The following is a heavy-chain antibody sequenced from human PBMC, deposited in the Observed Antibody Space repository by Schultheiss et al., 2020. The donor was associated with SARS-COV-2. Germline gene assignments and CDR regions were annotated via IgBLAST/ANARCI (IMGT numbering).Heavy chain of an antibody. CDR3: AREYGLSDYYYYGMDV. CDR1: GYTFTGYY. D-gene: IGHD3-16*01. CDR2: INPNSGGT. J-gene: IGHJ6*02. V-gene: IGHV1-2*04. Sequence: ASVKVSCKASGYTFTGYYMHWVRQAPGQGLEWMGWINPNSGGTIYAQKFQGWVTMTRDTSISTAYMELSRLRSDDTAVYYCAREYGLSDYYYYGMDVWGQGTTVTVSS.